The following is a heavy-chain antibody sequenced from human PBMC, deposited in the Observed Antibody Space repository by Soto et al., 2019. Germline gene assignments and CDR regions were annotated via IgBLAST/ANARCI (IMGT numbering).Heavy chain of an antibody. CDR2: IYYSGST. V-gene: IGHV4-30-4*01. D-gene: IGHD2-21*02. Sequence: PSETLSLTCTVSGGSISSGDYYWSWIRQPPGKGLEWIGYIYYSGSTYYNPSLKSRVTISVDTSKNQFSLKLSSVTAADTAAYYCARAGEEVVTQLFDYWGQGTLVTVSS. CDR1: GGSISSGDYY. J-gene: IGHJ4*02. CDR3: ARAGEEVVTQLFDY.